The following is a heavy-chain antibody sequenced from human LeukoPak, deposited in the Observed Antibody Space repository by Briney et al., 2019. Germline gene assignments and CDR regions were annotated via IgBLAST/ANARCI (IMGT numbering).Heavy chain of an antibody. D-gene: IGHD3-22*01. CDR3: ARDNDIYYDSSGYYYQGWAFDI. V-gene: IGHV3-21*01. CDR2: ISSSSSYI. J-gene: IGHJ3*02. Sequence: GGSLRLSCAASGFTFSSYSMNWVRQAPGKGLEWVSSISSSSSYIYYADSVKGRFTISRDNAKHSLYLQMNSLRAEDTAVYYCARDNDIYYDSSGYYYQGWAFDIWGQGTMVTVSS. CDR1: GFTFSSYS.